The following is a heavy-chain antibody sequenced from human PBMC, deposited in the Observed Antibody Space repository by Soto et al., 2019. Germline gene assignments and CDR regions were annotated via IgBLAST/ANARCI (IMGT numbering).Heavy chain of an antibody. V-gene: IGHV3-30*18. D-gene: IGHD2-2*02. Sequence: QVQLVESGGGVVQPGRALRLSCAASGFTFSSYGMHWVRQAPGKGLEWVAVISYDGSNKYYADSVKGRFTISRDNSKNTLYLQMNSLRAEDTAMYYCAKAIYRLDYFDYWGQGTLVTVSS. CDR2: ISYDGSNK. J-gene: IGHJ4*02. CDR3: AKAIYRLDYFDY. CDR1: GFTFSSYG.